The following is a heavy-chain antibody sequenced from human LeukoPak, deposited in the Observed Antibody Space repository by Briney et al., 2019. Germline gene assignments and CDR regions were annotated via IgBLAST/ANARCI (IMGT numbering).Heavy chain of an antibody. CDR3: AEPLGPRGT. CDR2: INQDGSKK. V-gene: IGHV3-7*05. D-gene: IGHD1-26*01. CDR1: GFTFSSYS. J-gene: IGHJ5*02. Sequence: GGSLRLSCAASGFTFSSYSMNWVRQAPGKGLEWVANINQDGSKKYYVDSVKGRFTISRDNAKNSLYLQMNSLGAEDTAMYYCAEPLGPRGTWGQGTLVTVSS.